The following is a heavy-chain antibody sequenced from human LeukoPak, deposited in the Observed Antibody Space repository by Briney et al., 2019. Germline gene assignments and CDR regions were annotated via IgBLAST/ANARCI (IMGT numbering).Heavy chain of an antibody. Sequence: SETLSLTRAVYGGSFSGYYWSWIRQPPGKGLEWIGEISHSGSTNYNPSLKSRVTISVDTSKNQFSLKLSSVTAADTAVYYCVGQLRLNYYYGMDVWGQGTTVTVSS. CDR3: VGQLRLNYYYGMDV. D-gene: IGHD1-1*01. V-gene: IGHV4-34*01. J-gene: IGHJ6*02. CDR2: ISHSGST. CDR1: GGSFSGYY.